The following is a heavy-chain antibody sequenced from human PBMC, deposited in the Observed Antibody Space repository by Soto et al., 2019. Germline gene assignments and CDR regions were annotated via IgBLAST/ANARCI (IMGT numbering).Heavy chain of an antibody. CDR2: IWYDGSNK. CDR3: ARGGAQYYFDY. D-gene: IGHD2-21*01. J-gene: IGHJ4*02. V-gene: IGHV3-33*01. CDR1: GFTFSSYG. Sequence: QVQLVESGGGVVQPGRSLRLSCAASGFTFSSYGMHWVRQAPGKGLEWVAVIWYDGSNKYYADSVKGRFTISRDNSKNTLYLQMNSLSAEDTAVYYCARGGAQYYFDYWGQGTLVTVSS.